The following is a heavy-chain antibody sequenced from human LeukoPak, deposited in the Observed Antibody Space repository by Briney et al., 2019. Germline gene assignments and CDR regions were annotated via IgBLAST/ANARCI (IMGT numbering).Heavy chain of an antibody. J-gene: IGHJ6*02. CDR1: GGSMSSYY. CDR2: MYYNGIT. D-gene: IGHD3-16*02. CDR3: TRHDAVPVIGHGMGV. Sequence: SETLSLTCSVSGGSMSSYYWSWIRQPPGKGLEWVGYMYYNGITNYSPSLESRVTISVDTSKNQFSLKLSSVTAAATAVYYCTRHDAVPVIGHGMGVWGQGTTVTVSS. V-gene: IGHV4-59*08.